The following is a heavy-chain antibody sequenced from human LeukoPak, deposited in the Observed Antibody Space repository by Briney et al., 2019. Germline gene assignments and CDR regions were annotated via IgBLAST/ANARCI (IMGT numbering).Heavy chain of an antibody. D-gene: IGHD3-3*01. J-gene: IGHJ3*02. CDR2: ISYDGSNK. Sequence: GGSLRLSCAASGFTFSSYAMHWVRQAPGKGLEWVAVISYDGSNKYYADSVKGRFTIPRDNSKNTLYLQMNSLRAEDTAVYYCARDREQYYDFWSGYSWAFDIWGQGTMVTVSS. V-gene: IGHV3-30-3*01. CDR3: ARDREQYYDFWSGYSWAFDI. CDR1: GFTFSSYA.